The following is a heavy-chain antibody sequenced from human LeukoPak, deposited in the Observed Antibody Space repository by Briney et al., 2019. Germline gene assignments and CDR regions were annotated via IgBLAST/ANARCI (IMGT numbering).Heavy chain of an antibody. D-gene: IGHD2-2*01. V-gene: IGHV3-7*03. CDR2: IKQDGSEK. Sequence: GGSLRPSCAASGFTFSSYWMSWVRQAPGKGLEWVANIKQDGSEKYYVDSVKGRFTISRDNAKNSLYLQMNSLRAEDTAVYYCARVVRYCSSTSCYYRWSGMDVWGKGTTVTVSS. J-gene: IGHJ6*04. CDR3: ARVVRYCSSTSCYYRWSGMDV. CDR1: GFTFSSYW.